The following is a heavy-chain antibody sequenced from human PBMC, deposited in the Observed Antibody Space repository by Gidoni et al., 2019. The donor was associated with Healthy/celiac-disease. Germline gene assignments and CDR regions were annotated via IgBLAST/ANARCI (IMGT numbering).Heavy chain of an antibody. CDR1: GYTFTGYY. CDR2: TNPNSGGT. D-gene: IGHD4-17*01. J-gene: IGHJ4*02. V-gene: IGHV1-2*02. Sequence: QVQLVQSGAEVKKPGASVKVSCKASGYTFTGYYMHWVRQAPGQGLEWMGWTNPNSGGTNNAKKFQGRITMTRDTPISKAYMELGRLGSDDTAVYYCARAGTKSWLGGDYDYWGQGTLVTVSS. CDR3: ARAGTKSWLGGDYDY.